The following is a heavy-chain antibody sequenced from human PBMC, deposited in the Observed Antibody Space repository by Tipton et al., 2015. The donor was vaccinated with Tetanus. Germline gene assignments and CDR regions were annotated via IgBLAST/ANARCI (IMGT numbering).Heavy chain of an antibody. D-gene: IGHD2-15*01. V-gene: IGHV3-33*01. Sequence: SLRLSCAASVFIFSSYGIHWVRQSPGKGLEWVAVSWYDGTDQYYADSVKGRFTLSRDNSKNTLYLEMNSLRAEDTALSYCAREADCSGGSCFSGDFDNWGQGTQVTVSS. CDR3: AREADCSGGSCFSGDFDN. CDR2: SWYDGTDQ. J-gene: IGHJ4*02. CDR1: VFIFSSYG.